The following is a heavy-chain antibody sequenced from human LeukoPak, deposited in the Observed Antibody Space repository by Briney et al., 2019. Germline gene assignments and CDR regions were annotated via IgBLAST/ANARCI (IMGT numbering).Heavy chain of an antibody. CDR1: GGSISSYY. V-gene: IGHV4-59*01. CDR2: IYYSGST. Sequence: SETLSLTCTASGGSISSYYWSWIRQPPGKGLEWIGYIYYSGSTNYNPSLKSRVTISVDTSKNQFSLKLSSVTAADTAVYYCAGTTVTLDYWGQGTLVTVSS. CDR3: AGTTVTLDY. D-gene: IGHD4-11*01. J-gene: IGHJ4*02.